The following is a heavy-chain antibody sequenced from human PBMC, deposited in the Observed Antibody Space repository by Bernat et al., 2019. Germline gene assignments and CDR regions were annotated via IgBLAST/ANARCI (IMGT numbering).Heavy chain of an antibody. V-gene: IGHV3-30*02. J-gene: IGHJ6*02. CDR3: AKVYYDILTGYYFPQESYGMDV. CDR2: VRYDGTDT. Sequence: QLVESGGGVVQPGGSLRLSCAASGFTFSTYGMHWVRQAPGKGLEWVAFVRYDGTDTYYATSVKGRFTITRDNSKNTLHLQMNSLRVEDTAVYYCAKVYYDILTGYYFPQESYGMDVWGQGTTVTVSS. CDR1: GFTFSTYG. D-gene: IGHD3-9*01.